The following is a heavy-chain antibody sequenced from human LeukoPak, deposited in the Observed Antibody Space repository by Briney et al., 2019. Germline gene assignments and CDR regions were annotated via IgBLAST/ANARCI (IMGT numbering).Heavy chain of an antibody. V-gene: IGHV3-23*01. CDR1: GFTFSSYA. CDR3: AKALGYCSSTSCFNFDY. D-gene: IGHD2-2*01. CDR2: ISGSGDNA. Sequence: GGSLRLSCAASGFTFSSYAMSWVRQAPGKGLEWVSAISGSGDNAYYADSVKGRFTISRDNSKNTLYLQMNSLRAEDTAVYYCAKALGYCSSTSCFNFDYWGQGTLVTVSS. J-gene: IGHJ4*02.